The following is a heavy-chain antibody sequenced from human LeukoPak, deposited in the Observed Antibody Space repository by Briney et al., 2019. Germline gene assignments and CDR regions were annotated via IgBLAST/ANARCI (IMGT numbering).Heavy chain of an antibody. Sequence: GGSLRLSCAASGFIFSTYWMHWVRQAPGKGLVWVSRIDRDGSNTIYADSVKGRFTVSRDNAKSTLYLQLSSLRAEDTAVYYCARGGRDHGSDIWGQGTMVTVSS. V-gene: IGHV3-74*01. J-gene: IGHJ3*02. D-gene: IGHD3-16*01. CDR1: GFIFSTYW. CDR2: IDRDGSNT. CDR3: ARGGRDHGSDI.